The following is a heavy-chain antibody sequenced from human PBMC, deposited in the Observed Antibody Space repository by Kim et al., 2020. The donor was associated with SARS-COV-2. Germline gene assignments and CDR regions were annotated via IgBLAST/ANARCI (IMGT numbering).Heavy chain of an antibody. CDR1: GYTFTSYG. CDR2: ISAYNGNT. Sequence: ASVKVSCKASGYTFTSYGISWVRQAPGQGLEWMGWISAYNGNTNYAQKLQGRVTMTTDTSTSTAYMELRSLRSDDTAVYYCARVLIARRVLRAVDYWGQGTLVTVSS. D-gene: IGHD2-21*01. CDR3: ARVLIARRVLRAVDY. V-gene: IGHV1-18*01. J-gene: IGHJ4*02.